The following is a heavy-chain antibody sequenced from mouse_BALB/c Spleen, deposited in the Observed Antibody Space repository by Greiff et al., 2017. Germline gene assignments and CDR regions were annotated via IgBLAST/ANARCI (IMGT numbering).Heavy chain of an antibody. CDR2: ISYDGSN. CDR3: ARASSYYRYAMDY. Sequence: EVQLQESGPGLVKPSQSLSLTCSVTGYSITSGYYWNWIRQFPGNKLEWMGYISYDGSNNYNPSLKNRISITRDTSKNQFFLKLNSVTTEDTATYYCARASSYYRYAMDYWGQGTSVTVSS. D-gene: IGHD2-12*01. CDR1: GYSITSGYY. V-gene: IGHV3-6*02. J-gene: IGHJ4*01.